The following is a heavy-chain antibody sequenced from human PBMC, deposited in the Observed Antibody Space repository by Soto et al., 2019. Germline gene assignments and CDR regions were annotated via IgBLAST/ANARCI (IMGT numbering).Heavy chain of an antibody. Sequence: QVQLVQSGAEEKKPGSSVKVSCTASGGTFSSYAISWVRQAPGQGLEWMGGIIPIFGTANYAQKFQGRVTITADESTSTAYMELSSLRSEDTAVYYCAKDPRAQYSSWSRGRYGMDVWGQGTTVTVSS. CDR2: IIPIFGTA. V-gene: IGHV1-69*01. CDR1: GGTFSSYA. CDR3: AKDPRAQYSSWSRGRYGMDV. J-gene: IGHJ6*02. D-gene: IGHD6-6*01.